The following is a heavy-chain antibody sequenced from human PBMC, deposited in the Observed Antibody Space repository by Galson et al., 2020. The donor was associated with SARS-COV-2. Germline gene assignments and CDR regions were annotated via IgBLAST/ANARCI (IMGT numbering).Heavy chain of an antibody. CDR3: ARDAPHFADYGMLDY. J-gene: IGHJ4*02. CDR2: MNQDGSDT. Sequence: GESLKISCAASGFTFSNYWMTWVRQAPGKGLEWVANMNQDGSDTYYVDSVKGRFTISRDNGKNELYLQMNSLRGEDTAVYYCARDAPHFADYGMLDYWGQGTLVTVSS. V-gene: IGHV3-7*03. D-gene: IGHD4-17*01. CDR1: GFTFSNYW.